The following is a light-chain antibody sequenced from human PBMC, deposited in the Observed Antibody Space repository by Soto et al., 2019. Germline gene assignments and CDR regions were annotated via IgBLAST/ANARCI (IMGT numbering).Light chain of an antibody. CDR3: QQYYSSPRT. J-gene: IGKJ2*01. Sequence: DIVMTQSPDSLAVSLGERATINCKSSQSVLYSSTNKNYLAWYQQKAGQPPKLLIYWASTRESGVPDRISGSGSGTDFTLTISSLQAEDEAVYYCQQYYSSPRTFGQGTKLEIK. CDR1: QSVLYSSTNKNY. CDR2: WAS. V-gene: IGKV4-1*01.